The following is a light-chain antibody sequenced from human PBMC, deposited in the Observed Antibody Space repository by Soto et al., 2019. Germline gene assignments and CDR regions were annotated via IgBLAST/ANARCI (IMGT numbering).Light chain of an antibody. J-gene: IGLJ3*02. Sequence: QSALTQPPSASGSPGQSVTISCTGTRRDVGGYNFVSWYQQRPGKAPKLMIYEVNKRPSGVPDRFSGSKSGNTASLTVSGLQAEDEADYYCQAYDYSLTAFVFGGGTKVTVL. CDR1: RRDVGGYNF. V-gene: IGLV2-8*01. CDR2: EVN. CDR3: QAYDYSLTAFV.